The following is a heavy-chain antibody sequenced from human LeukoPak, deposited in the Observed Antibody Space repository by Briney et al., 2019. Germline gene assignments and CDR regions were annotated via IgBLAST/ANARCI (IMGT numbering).Heavy chain of an antibody. CDR3: ARDPRGRGYSYGPFDY. CDR1: GGTFSSYA. Sequence: SVKVSCKASGGTFSSYAISWVRQAPGQGLEWMGGIIPIFGTANYAQKFQGRVTITADESTSTAYMELSSLRSEDTAVYYCARDPRGRGYSYGPFDYWGQGTLVIVSS. V-gene: IGHV1-69*13. CDR2: IIPIFGTA. D-gene: IGHD5-18*01. J-gene: IGHJ4*02.